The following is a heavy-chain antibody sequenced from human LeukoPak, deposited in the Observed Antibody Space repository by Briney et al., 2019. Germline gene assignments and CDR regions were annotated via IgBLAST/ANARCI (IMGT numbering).Heavy chain of an antibody. J-gene: IGHJ3*02. D-gene: IGHD3-22*01. V-gene: IGHV3-33*08. CDR3: ARAGGITMIREVKVLDAFDI. CDR2: IWYDGSNK. CDR1: GFTFSSYG. Sequence: GRSLRLSCAASGFTFSSYGMHWVRQAPGKGLEWVAVIWYDGSNKYYADSVKGRFTISRDNSKNTLYLQMNSLRAEDTAVYYCARAGGITMIREVKVLDAFDIWGQGTPVTVSS.